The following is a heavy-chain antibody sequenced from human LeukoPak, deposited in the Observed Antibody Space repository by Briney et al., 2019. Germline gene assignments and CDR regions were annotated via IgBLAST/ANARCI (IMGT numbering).Heavy chain of an antibody. CDR1: GFTVSSSY. Sequence: GGSLRLSCAASGFTVSSSYMSWVRHAPGKGLEWVSIISSAGTTYYADSVKGRFTISRDNSKNTVYLQVNSLRDEDTAVYYCARDGGRDWFDPWGQGTLVTVSS. J-gene: IGHJ5*02. D-gene: IGHD3-10*01. CDR2: ISSAGTT. V-gene: IGHV3-66*01. CDR3: ARDGGRDWFDP.